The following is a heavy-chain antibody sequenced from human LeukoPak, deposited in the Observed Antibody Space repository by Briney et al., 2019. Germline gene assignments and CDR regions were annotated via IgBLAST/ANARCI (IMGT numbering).Heavy chain of an antibody. Sequence: PGGSLRLSCAASGFTFSSYWMHWVRQAPGKGLVWVSRISDGGSTTTYADSVKGRFTISRDNAKNTLYLQMNGLRAEDTAVYYCARESHSKNAFDYWGQGTLVTVSS. D-gene: IGHD4-11*01. CDR1: GFTFSSYW. CDR2: ISDGGSTT. CDR3: ARESHSKNAFDY. J-gene: IGHJ4*02. V-gene: IGHV3-74*01.